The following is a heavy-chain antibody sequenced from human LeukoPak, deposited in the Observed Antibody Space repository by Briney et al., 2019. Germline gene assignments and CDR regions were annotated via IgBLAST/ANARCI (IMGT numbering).Heavy chain of an antibody. J-gene: IGHJ3*02. V-gene: IGHV5-51*01. Sequence: GESLKISCKASGYSFNSHWIGWVRQMPGRGLEWMGVFYPGDSDTRYSPSFQGQVTISVDKSITTAYLQWSSLKASDTAMYYCARHVGGKTSAFDIWGQGTMVTVSS. CDR2: FYPGDSDT. CDR3: ARHVGGKTSAFDI. D-gene: IGHD2-15*01. CDR1: GYSFNSHW.